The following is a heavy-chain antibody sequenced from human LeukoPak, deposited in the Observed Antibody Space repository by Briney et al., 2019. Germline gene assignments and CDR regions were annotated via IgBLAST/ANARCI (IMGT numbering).Heavy chain of an antibody. CDR3: ARDLYSSSFGTNWFDP. CDR1: GFTFSSYS. J-gene: IGHJ5*02. CDR2: ISSSSSTI. Sequence: GGSLRLSCAASGFTFSSYSMNWVRQAPGKGLEWVSYISSSSSTIYYADSVKGRFTISRDNAKNSLYLQMNSLRAEDTAVYYCARDLYSSSFGTNWFDPWGQGTLVTVSS. D-gene: IGHD6-13*01. V-gene: IGHV3-48*04.